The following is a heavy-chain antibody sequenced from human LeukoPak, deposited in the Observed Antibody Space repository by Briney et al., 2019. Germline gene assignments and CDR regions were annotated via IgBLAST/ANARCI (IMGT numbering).Heavy chain of an antibody. CDR1: GFTVSSNY. J-gene: IGHJ4*02. CDR3: TTSEEWLLLYYFDY. V-gene: IGHV3-66*01. Sequence: PGGSLRLSCAASGFTVSSNYMSWVRQAPGKGLEWVSVIYSGGSTYYADSVKGRFTISRDNSKNTLYLQMNSLRAEDTAVYYCTTSEEWLLLYYFDYWGQGTLVTVSS. D-gene: IGHD3-22*01. CDR2: IYSGGST.